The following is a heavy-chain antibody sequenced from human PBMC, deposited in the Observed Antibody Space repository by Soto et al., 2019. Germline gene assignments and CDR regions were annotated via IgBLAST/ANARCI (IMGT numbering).Heavy chain of an antibody. D-gene: IGHD3-3*01. CDR1: GYTFTSYY. Sequence: QVQLVQSGAEVKKPGASVKVSCKASGYTFTSYYMHWVRQAPGQGLEWMGIINPSGGSTSYAQKFQGRVTMTRDTSTSTVYMELSRLRSEDTAVYYCARILRSYYFDYWGQGTLVTVSS. J-gene: IGHJ4*02. CDR2: INPSGGST. CDR3: ARILRSYYFDY. V-gene: IGHV1-46*03.